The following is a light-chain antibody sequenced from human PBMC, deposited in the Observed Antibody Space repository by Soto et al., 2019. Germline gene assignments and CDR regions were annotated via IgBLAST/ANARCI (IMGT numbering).Light chain of an antibody. J-gene: IGLJ3*02. Sequence: QSALTQPASVSGSPGQSITISCTGTSSDVGGYNYVSWYQQHPGKAPKLMIYEVSRRPSGVSNRFSGSKSGNTASLTISGLQAEDEADYYCGSYTTSSPRVFGGGTKLTVL. CDR3: GSYTTSSPRV. CDR1: SSDVGGYNY. CDR2: EVS. V-gene: IGLV2-14*01.